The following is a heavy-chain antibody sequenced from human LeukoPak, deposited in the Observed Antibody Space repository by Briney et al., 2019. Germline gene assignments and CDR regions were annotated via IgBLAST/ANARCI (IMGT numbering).Heavy chain of an antibody. D-gene: IGHD3-10*01. CDR2: IIPILGIA. Sequence: SSVKVSCKASGGTFSSYAISWVRQAPGQGLEWMGRIIPILGIANYAQKFQGRVTITADKSTSTAYMELSSLRSEDTAVYYCARAGYGSGSYVPDYWGQGTLVTVSS. V-gene: IGHV1-69*04. J-gene: IGHJ4*02. CDR1: GGTFSSYA. CDR3: ARAGYGSGSYVPDY.